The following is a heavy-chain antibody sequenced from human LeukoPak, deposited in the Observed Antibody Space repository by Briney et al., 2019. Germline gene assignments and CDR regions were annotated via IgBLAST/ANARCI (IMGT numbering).Heavy chain of an antibody. Sequence: ASLKVSCKASGYTFTNYGISWVRRAPGQGLEWVGWISPYNGNRNYARKLQGRVTMTTVTSTSTADMELRSLKSDDTAVYYCARVGPDRDFDSWGPVTLVTRSA. CDR1: GYTFTNYG. D-gene: IGHD1-14*01. J-gene: IGHJ4*02. CDR2: ISPYNGNR. V-gene: IGHV1-18*01. CDR3: ARVGPDRDFDS.